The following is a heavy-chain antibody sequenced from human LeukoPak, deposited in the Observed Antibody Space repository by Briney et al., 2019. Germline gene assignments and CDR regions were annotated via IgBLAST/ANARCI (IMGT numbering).Heavy chain of an antibody. CDR2: INPSGGT. V-gene: IGHV4-34*01. CDR3: ARRVVSIFGVVPFDY. J-gene: IGHJ4*02. Sequence: SETLSLTCGVYNGSFIGYSWSWIRQPPGRGLEWIGEINPSGGTDYNPSLKSRVTISGDASKNQFSLKLTSLNAADTAVYYCARRVVSIFGVVPFDYWGRGTLVTVSS. CDR1: NGSFIGYS. D-gene: IGHD3-3*01.